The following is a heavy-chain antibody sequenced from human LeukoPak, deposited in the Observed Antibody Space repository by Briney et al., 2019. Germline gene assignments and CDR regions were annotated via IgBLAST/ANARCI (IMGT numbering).Heavy chain of an antibody. CDR1: GFTFSSYA. CDR3: AKGLENLITIFGVVIGPFDY. J-gene: IGHJ4*02. V-gene: IGHV3-23*01. CDR2: ISGSGGST. Sequence: PGGSLRLSCAASGFTFSSYAMSWVRQAPGKGLEWVSAISGSGGSTYYADSVKGRFTISRDNSKNTLYLQMNSLRAEDTAVYYCAKGLENLITIFGVVIGPFDYWGQGTLVTVSS. D-gene: IGHD3-3*01.